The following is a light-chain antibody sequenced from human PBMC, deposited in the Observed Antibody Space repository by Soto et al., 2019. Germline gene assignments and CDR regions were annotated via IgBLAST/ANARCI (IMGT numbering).Light chain of an antibody. CDR2: GAS. CDR3: RQYTNWPQN. Sequence: EIVMTQSQVTLSASPGERATLSCRASQTVSTNLAWYQQRPGQAPRLLIYGASTRVTGIPPRFSGSESGTDFTLTISSLQSEDFAVYFCRQYTNWPQNFGQGTKLEIK. CDR1: QTVSTN. J-gene: IGKJ2*01. V-gene: IGKV3-15*01.